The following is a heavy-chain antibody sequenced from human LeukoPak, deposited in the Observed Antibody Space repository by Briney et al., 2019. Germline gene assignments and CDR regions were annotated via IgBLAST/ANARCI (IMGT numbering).Heavy chain of an antibody. J-gene: IGHJ4*02. V-gene: IGHV3-7*01. Sequence: GGSLRPSCAAPGFTFSSYWMSWVRQAPGKGLEWVANIKQDGSEKYYVDSVKGRFTISRDNAKNSLYLQMNSLRAEDTAVYYCARDRIAAAGTFDYWGQGTLVTVSS. CDR2: IKQDGSEK. CDR1: GFTFSSYW. CDR3: ARDRIAAAGTFDY. D-gene: IGHD6-13*01.